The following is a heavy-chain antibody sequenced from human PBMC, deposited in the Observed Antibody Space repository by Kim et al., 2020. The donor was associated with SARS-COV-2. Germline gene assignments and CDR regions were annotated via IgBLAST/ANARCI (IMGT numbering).Heavy chain of an antibody. CDR3: ARVGVGTTGIDY. CDR2: INAGNGHT. J-gene: IGHJ4*02. V-gene: IGHV1-3*01. D-gene: IGHD1-26*01. CDR1: GYTFTTYA. Sequence: ASVKVSCKASGYTFTTYAIHWVRQAPGQRLEWVAWINAGNGHTKYSQKFQGRVTITRDTSASTAYMELSRLRSEDMAVYYCARVGVGTTGIDYWGQGTLV.